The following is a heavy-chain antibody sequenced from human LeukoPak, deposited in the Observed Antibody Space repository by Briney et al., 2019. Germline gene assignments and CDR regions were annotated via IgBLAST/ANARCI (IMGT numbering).Heavy chain of an antibody. V-gene: IGHV5-51*01. J-gene: IGHJ4*02. D-gene: IGHD6-13*01. CDR1: GYSFTSYW. Sequence: GESLKISCKGSGYSFTSYWNCWVRQMPGKGLEWMGIIYPGDSDTRYGPSFQGQVTISADKSISTAYLQWSSLKASDTAMYYCARSEGIAAAGSSGDYWGQGTLVTVSS. CDR2: IYPGDSDT. CDR3: ARSEGIAAAGSSGDY.